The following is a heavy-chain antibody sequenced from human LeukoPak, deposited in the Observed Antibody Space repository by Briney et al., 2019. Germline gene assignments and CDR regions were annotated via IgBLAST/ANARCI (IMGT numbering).Heavy chain of an antibody. CDR2: INPNSGGT. D-gene: IGHD3-3*01. Sequence: ASVKVSCKASGYTFTGYYMHWVRQAPGQGLEWMGWINPNSGGTNYAQKFQGRVTMTRDTSISTAYMELSRLRSDDTAVYYCAGEEELRFLEWLLFSFDYWGQGTLVTVSS. CDR3: AGEEELRFLEWLLFSFDY. J-gene: IGHJ4*02. CDR1: GYTFTGYY. V-gene: IGHV1-2*02.